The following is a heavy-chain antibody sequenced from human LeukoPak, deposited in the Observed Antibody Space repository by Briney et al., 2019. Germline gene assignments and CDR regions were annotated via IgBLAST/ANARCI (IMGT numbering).Heavy chain of an antibody. V-gene: IGHV3-9*01. CDR3: AKDIGYYESSGFDAFDI. CDR1: GFTFDDYA. D-gene: IGHD3-22*01. J-gene: IGHJ3*02. CDR2: ISWNSGSI. Sequence: AGGSLRLSCAASGFTFDDYAMHWVRQAPGKGLEWVSAISWNSGSIGYADSVKGRFTISRDNAKNSLYLQMNSLRAEDTALYYCAKDIGYYESSGFDAFDIWGQGTMVTVSS.